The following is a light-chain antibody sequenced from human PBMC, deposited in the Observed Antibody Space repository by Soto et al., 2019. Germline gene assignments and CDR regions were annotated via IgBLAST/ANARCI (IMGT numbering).Light chain of an antibody. CDR1: SSDVGAYDY. CDR3: TSYAGNNIYV. V-gene: IGLV2-8*01. J-gene: IGLJ1*01. CDR2: EVT. Sequence: QSALTQPPSASGSPGQSVAISCTGTSSDVGAYDYVSWYQQHPGKAPKLIIYEVTKRPSGVPDRFSGSKSGNTASLTVSGLHTEDEADYYCTSYAGNNIYVFGSGTKLTVL.